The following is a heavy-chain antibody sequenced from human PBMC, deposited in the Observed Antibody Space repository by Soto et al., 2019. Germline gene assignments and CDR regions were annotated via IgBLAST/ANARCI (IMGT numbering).Heavy chain of an antibody. CDR2: TYFRTKWYN. CDR3: AKGDNLGPKTGYAFDP. Sequence: SQTLSLTCAISGDSVSSNTASWNWIRQSPSRGLEWLGRTYFRTKWYNDYAVSVKSRIIINPDTSNNQFSLQLNSVTPEDTAVYFCAKGDNLGPKTGYAFDPWGQGIMVTVS. V-gene: IGHV6-1*01. D-gene: IGHD5-12*01. CDR1: GDSVSSNTAS. J-gene: IGHJ5*02.